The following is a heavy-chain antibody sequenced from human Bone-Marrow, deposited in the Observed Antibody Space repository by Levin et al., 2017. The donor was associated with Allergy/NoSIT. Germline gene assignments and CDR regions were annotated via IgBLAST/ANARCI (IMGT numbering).Heavy chain of an antibody. CDR1: GGSISSGDYY. CDR2: IYYSGST. J-gene: IGHJ4*02. D-gene: IGHD3-10*01. V-gene: IGHV4-30-4*01. CDR3: ARDPGEDYFDY. Sequence: SETLSLTCTVSGGSISSGDYYWSWIRQPPGKGLEWIGYIYYSGSTYYNPSLKSRVTISVDTSKNQFSLKLSSVTAADTAVYYCARDPGEDYFDYWGQGTLVTVSS.